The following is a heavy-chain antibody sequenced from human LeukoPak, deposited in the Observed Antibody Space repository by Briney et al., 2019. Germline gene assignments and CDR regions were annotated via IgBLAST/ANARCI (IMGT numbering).Heavy chain of an antibody. CDR2: IIPIFGTA. J-gene: IGHJ3*02. D-gene: IGHD3-22*01. V-gene: IGHV1-69*06. Sequence: SVKVSCKASACTFSSYDIRWVRQAPAPGLEWMGRIIPIFGTANSAQKFQGRVTITADNSTSTAYMELRSLRSHATAVHSCARSRGGYYYDSSGYYWAFDIWGQGTMVTVSS. CDR3: ARSRGGYYYDSSGYYWAFDI. CDR1: ACTFSSYD.